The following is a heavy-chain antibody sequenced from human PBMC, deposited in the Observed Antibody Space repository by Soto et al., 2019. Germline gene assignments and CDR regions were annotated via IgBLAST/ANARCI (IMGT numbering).Heavy chain of an antibody. CDR2: ISAYNGDT. Sequence: ASVKVSCKASGYSFTSYGVSWVRQAPGQGLEWMGWISAYNGDTNYAQKLQGRVTMTTDTPTSTVYMELRSLRSDDTAVYYCAIGTYCITTSCRTFDDWGQGALVTGSS. V-gene: IGHV1-18*01. CDR1: GYSFTSYG. J-gene: IGHJ4*02. CDR3: AIGTYCITTSCRTFDD. D-gene: IGHD2-2*01.